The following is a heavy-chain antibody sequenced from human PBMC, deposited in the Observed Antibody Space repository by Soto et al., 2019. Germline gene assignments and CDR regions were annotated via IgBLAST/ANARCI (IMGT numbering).Heavy chain of an antibody. CDR1: VGTFTSYT. Sequence: SVKVSCKASVGTFTSYTISWVRQAPGQGLEWMGRIIPILGIANYAQKFQGRVTITADKSTSTAYMELSSLRSEDTAVYYCARDEYSNYVPYFDYWGQGTLVTV. D-gene: IGHD4-4*01. CDR2: IIPILGIA. V-gene: IGHV1-69*04. J-gene: IGHJ4*02. CDR3: ARDEYSNYVPYFDY.